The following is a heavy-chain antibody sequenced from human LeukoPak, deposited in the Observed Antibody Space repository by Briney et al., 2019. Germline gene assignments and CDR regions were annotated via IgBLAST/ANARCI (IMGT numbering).Heavy chain of an antibody. V-gene: IGHV3-23*01. D-gene: IGHD3-10*01. CDR2: ISGNGGST. CDR3: ATSGSGSYYRT. Sequence: GGSLRLSCAASGFTFNSYAMSWVRQPPGKGLEWVSSISGNGGSTYYTDSVKGRFTISRDNSKNTLYLQMNSLRAEDTAVYYCATSGSGSYYRTWGQGTLVTVSS. CDR1: GFTFNSYA. J-gene: IGHJ5*02.